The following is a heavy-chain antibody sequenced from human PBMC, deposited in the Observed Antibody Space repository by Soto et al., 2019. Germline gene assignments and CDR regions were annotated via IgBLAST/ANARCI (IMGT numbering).Heavy chain of an antibody. Sequence: PGGSLRLSCAASGFTFSSYSMNWVRQAPGKGLEWVSSISSSSSYIYYADSVKGRFTISRDNAKNSLYLQMNSLRAEDTAVYYCARDGGSYYAYFQHWGQGTLVTVSS. D-gene: IGHD1-26*01. V-gene: IGHV3-21*01. J-gene: IGHJ1*01. CDR1: GFTFSSYS. CDR2: ISSSSSYI. CDR3: ARDGGSYYAYFQH.